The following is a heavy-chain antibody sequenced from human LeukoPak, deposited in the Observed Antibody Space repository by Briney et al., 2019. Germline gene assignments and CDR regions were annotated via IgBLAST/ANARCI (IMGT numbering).Heavy chain of an antibody. CDR2: ISAYNGNT. Sequence: GASVKVSCTASGYTFTSHGISWVRQAPGQGLEWMGWISAYNGNTNYAQKLQGRVTTTTDTSTSTAYMELRSLRSDDTAVYYCARDDDFGGAFDIWGQGTMVTVSS. J-gene: IGHJ3*02. CDR1: GYTFTSHG. D-gene: IGHD3-16*01. CDR3: ARDDDFGGAFDI. V-gene: IGHV1-18*01.